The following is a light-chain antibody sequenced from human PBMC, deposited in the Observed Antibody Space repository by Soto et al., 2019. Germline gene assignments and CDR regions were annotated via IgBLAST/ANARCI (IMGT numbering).Light chain of an antibody. CDR3: SSYTSSSTYV. V-gene: IGLV2-14*01. J-gene: IGLJ1*01. Sequence: QSALTQPASVSGSPGQSIAISCTGTSTDFGGYNYVSWYQQHPGKAPKLMIYDVSNRPSGVSDRFSGSKSGNTASLTISVLQAEDEADYYCSSYTSSSTYVFGTGTKLTVL. CDR1: STDFGGYNY. CDR2: DVS.